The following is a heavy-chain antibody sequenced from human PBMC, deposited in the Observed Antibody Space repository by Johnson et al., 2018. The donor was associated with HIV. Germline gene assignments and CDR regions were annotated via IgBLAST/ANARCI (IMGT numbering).Heavy chain of an antibody. CDR2: ISYDGSNK. CDR3: AREGYDSSGYSDAFDI. V-gene: IGHV3-30*04. J-gene: IGHJ3*02. CDR1: GFTISSYA. D-gene: IGHD3-22*01. Sequence: QVQLVESGGGLVQPGRSLRLSCAASGFTISSYAMHWVRQAPGKGLEWVAVISYDGSNKYYADSVKGRFTVSRDNSKTTLSLHMNSLRAEDTAVYYCAREGYDSSGYSDAFDIWGQGTMVTVSS.